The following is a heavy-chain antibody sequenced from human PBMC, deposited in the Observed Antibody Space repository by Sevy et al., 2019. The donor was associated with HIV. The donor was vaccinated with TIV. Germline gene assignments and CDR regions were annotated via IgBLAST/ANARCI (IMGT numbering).Heavy chain of an antibody. CDR1: GFTFSSYW. V-gene: IGHV3-7*01. CDR3: ARERLYGDYYFDY. D-gene: IGHD4-17*01. Sequence: GGSLRLSCAASGFTFSSYWMSWVRQAPGKGLEWVANIKQDGSEKYYVDSVKGRFTISRDNAKNSLYLQMNSLRAEDTAVHYCARERLYGDYYFDYWGQGTLVTVSS. CDR2: IKQDGSEK. J-gene: IGHJ4*02.